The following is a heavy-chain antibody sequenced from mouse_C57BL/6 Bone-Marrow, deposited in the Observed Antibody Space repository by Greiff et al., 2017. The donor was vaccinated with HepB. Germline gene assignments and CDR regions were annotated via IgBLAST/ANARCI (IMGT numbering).Heavy chain of an antibody. CDR1: GFNIKDYY. Sequence: EVKLMESGAELVKPGASVKLSCTASGFNIKDYYMHWVKQRTEQGLEWIGRIDPEDGETKYAPKFQGKATITADTSSNTAYLQLSSLTSEDTAVYYCASHYYGSRPLDYWGQGTTLTVSS. V-gene: IGHV14-2*01. CDR2: IDPEDGET. D-gene: IGHD1-1*01. CDR3: ASHYYGSRPLDY. J-gene: IGHJ2*01.